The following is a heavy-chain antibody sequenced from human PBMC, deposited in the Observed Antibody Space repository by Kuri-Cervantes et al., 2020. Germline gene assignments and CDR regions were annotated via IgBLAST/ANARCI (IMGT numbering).Heavy chain of an antibody. CDR2: IYSGGST. Sequence: GESLKISCAASGFTVSSNYMSWVRQAPGKGLEWVSVIYSGGSTYYADSVEGRFTISRDNSKNTLYLQMNSLRAEDTAVYYCAKEGEDYGYYWGQGTLVTVSS. D-gene: IGHD4-17*01. J-gene: IGHJ4*02. CDR3: AKEGEDYGYY. V-gene: IGHV3-66*02. CDR1: GFTVSSNY.